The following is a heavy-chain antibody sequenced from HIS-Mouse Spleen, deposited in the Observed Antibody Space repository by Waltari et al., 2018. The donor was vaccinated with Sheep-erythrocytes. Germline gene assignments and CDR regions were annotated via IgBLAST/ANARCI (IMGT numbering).Heavy chain of an antibody. D-gene: IGHD1-26*01. CDR3: ARANSGSYDDAFDI. CDR1: GFTFSSYD. CDR2: IGTAGDT. Sequence: EVQLVESGGGLVQPGGSLRLSCAASGFTFSSYDMHWVRQATGKGLEGVSAIGTAGDTYYPGSVKGRFTISRENAKNSLYLQMNSLRAGDMAVYYCARANSGSYDDAFDIWGQGTMVTVSS. J-gene: IGHJ3*02. V-gene: IGHV3-13*01.